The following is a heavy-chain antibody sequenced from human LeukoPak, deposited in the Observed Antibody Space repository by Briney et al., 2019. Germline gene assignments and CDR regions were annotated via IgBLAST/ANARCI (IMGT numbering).Heavy chain of an antibody. V-gene: IGHV3-43*02. CDR3: VKESGKFDY. Sequence: GGSLRLSCVASGLNFGDSAMHWVRQAPGKGLEWVSLISADGGSTFSADSVKGRLSISRDNSKNSLYLQMNSLRSEDTAMYYCVKESGKFDYWGQGTLVAVSS. CDR2: ISADGGST. J-gene: IGHJ4*02. CDR1: GLNFGDSA.